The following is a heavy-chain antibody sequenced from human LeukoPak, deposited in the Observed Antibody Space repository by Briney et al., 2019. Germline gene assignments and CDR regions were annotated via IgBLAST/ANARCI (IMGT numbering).Heavy chain of an antibody. Sequence: ASVKVSCKASGGTFSSYAISWVRQAPGQGLEWMGGIIPIFGTANYAQKLQGRVTITADESTSTAYMELSSLRSEDTAVYYCARTSYYDSSGYYSLGAFDIWGQGTMVTVSS. CDR3: ARTSYYDSSGYYSLGAFDI. CDR1: GGTFSSYA. J-gene: IGHJ3*02. CDR2: IIPIFGTA. D-gene: IGHD3-22*01. V-gene: IGHV1-69*13.